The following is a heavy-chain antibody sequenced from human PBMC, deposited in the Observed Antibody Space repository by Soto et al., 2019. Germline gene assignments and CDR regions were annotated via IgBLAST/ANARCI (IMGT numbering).Heavy chain of an antibody. J-gene: IGHJ6*02. V-gene: IGHV4-39*01. CDR2: IYYSGST. CDR1: GGSISSSSYY. Sequence: SETLSLTCTVSGGSISSSSYYWGWIRQPPGKGLEWIGSIYYSGSTYYNPSLKSRVTLSVDTSKNQFSLKLSSVTAADTAVYYCARVDGMGLRLGYYYYGMDVWGQGTTVTVSS. D-gene: IGHD5-12*01. CDR3: ARVDGMGLRLGYYYYGMDV.